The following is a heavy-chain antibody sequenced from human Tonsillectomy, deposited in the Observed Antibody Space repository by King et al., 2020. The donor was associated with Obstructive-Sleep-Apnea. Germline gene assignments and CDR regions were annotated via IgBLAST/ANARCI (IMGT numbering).Heavy chain of an antibody. Sequence: VQLVESGGGVVQPGGSLRLSCAASGFTFSSYGMHWVRQAPGKGLEWVAFIRYDGSNQYYTDSVKGRFTVSRDDSKNTLYLQMNSLRAEDTSVYYCANDLGYRFDCWGPGTLVPVSS. CDR2: IRYDGSNQ. D-gene: IGHD2-2*01. V-gene: IGHV3-30*02. CDR3: ANDLGYRFDC. CDR1: GFTFSSYG. J-gene: IGHJ4*01.